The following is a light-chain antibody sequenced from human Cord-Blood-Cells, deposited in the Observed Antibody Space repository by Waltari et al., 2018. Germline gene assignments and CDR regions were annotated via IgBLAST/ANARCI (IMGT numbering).Light chain of an antibody. CDR2: YYSDSDN. V-gene: IGLV5-37*01. Sequence: QPVLPQPPSSSASPGDSARLTCTLPSDINAGSYNIYWYQQEPGSPPSYLLYYYSDSDNGQCSGVPSLFSGSKDASANTGILLSSGLQSEDEADYYCMSCPSNASVFGGGTKLTVL. J-gene: IGLJ3*02. CDR1: SDINAGSYN. CDR3: MSCPSNASV.